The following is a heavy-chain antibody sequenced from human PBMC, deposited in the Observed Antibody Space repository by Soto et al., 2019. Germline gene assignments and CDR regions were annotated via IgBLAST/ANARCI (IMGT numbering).Heavy chain of an antibody. V-gene: IGHV3-23*01. J-gene: IGHJ4*02. CDR3: AKHFKSPGY. Sequence: GGSLRLSCAASGFTFSSYAMSWVRQAPGKGLEWVSAISDSGGSTYYADSVKGRFTISRDDSKNTLYLQINSLRAEDTVVYYCAKHFKSPGYWGQGTLVTVSS. CDR2: ISDSGGST. CDR1: GFTFSSYA.